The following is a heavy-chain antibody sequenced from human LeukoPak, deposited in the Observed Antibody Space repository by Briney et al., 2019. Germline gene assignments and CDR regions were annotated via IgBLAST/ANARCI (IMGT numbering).Heavy chain of an antibody. D-gene: IGHD5-12*01. Sequence: SETLSLTRTVSGGSISSYYWSWIRQPPGKGLEWIGYIYYSGSTNYNPSLKSRVTISVDTSKNQFSLKLSSVTAADTAVYYCARARLRGDAFDIWGQGTMITVSS. V-gene: IGHV4-59*01. J-gene: IGHJ3*02. CDR2: IYYSGST. CDR1: GGSISSYY. CDR3: ARARLRGDAFDI.